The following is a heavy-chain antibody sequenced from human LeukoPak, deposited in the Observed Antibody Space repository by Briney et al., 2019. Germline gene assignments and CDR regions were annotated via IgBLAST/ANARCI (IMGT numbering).Heavy chain of an antibody. CDR1: GYTFTGYY. Sequence: ASVTVSCTASGYTFTGYYMHWVRQAPGQGLEWMGRINPNSGGTNYAQKFQGRVTMTRDTSISTAYMELSRLRSDDTAVYYCARVSGSYQRAYYFDYWGQGTLVTVSS. CDR3: ARVSGSYQRAYYFDY. V-gene: IGHV1-2*06. CDR2: INPNSGGT. J-gene: IGHJ4*02. D-gene: IGHD1-26*01.